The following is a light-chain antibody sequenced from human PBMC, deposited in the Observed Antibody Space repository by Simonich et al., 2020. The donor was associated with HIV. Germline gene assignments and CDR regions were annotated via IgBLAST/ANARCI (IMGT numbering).Light chain of an antibody. CDR1: QSISNY. CDR3: QQSYSTPIA. CDR2: AAS. Sequence: DIQMTQSPSSLSASIGDRVTITCRASQSISNYLNWYQQKEGKAPKLLIYAASSLQSGVLSKFSGSGSGTDFTLTISSLQPEDFGTYYCQQSYSTPIAFGQGTRLEIK. J-gene: IGKJ5*01. V-gene: IGKV1-39*01.